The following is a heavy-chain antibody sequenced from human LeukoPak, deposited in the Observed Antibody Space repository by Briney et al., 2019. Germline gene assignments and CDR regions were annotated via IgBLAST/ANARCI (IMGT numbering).Heavy chain of an antibody. CDR1: GFTFSNYA. CDR3: ARDYTAEVGATLFDY. Sequence: VGSLRLSCAASGFTFSNYAMNWVRQAPGQGLEWVSSISSSSSYIYYADSVKGRFTISRDNAKNSLYLQMNSLRAEDTAVYYCARDYTAEVGATLFDYWGQGTLVTVSS. J-gene: IGHJ4*02. D-gene: IGHD1-26*01. CDR2: ISSSSSYI. V-gene: IGHV3-21*01.